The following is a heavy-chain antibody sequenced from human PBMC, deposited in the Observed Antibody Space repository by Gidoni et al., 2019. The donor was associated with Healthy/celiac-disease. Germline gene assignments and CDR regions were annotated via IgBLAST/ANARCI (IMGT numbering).Heavy chain of an antibody. CDR2: IYYSEST. J-gene: IGHJ5*02. CDR1: DGPISSSSYY. V-gene: IGHV4-39*02. CDR3: AREVYYDFWSGYYTTRGYNWFDP. Sequence: QLQLQESGPGLVKPSETLSLTCTVSDGPISSSSYYWGWIRQPPGQWLEWIGRLQCSGHPSGRGLEWMGSIYYSESTYYNPSLKSRVTRSVDTSKNQFSLKLSSVTTADTAVYYCAREVYYDFWSGYYTTRGYNWFDPWGQGTLVTVSS. D-gene: IGHD3-3*01.